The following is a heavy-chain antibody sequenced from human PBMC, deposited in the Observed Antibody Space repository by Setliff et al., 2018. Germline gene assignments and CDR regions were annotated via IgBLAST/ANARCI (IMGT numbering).Heavy chain of an antibody. CDR1: GGSISSGGYY. CDR3: ARRSGWPNWFDP. CDR2: IYYSGST. Sequence: PSETLSLTCTVSGGSISSGGYYWSWIRQHPGKGLEWIGYIYYSGSTYYNPSLKSRVTISVDTSKNQFSLKLSSVTAADTAVYYCARRSGWPNWFDPWGQGTLVTVSS. V-gene: IGHV4-31*03. J-gene: IGHJ5*02. D-gene: IGHD6-19*01.